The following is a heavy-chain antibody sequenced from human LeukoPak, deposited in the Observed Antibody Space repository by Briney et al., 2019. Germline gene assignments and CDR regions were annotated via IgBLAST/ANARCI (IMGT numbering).Heavy chain of an antibody. Sequence: SETLSLTCTVSGGSISSSSYYWGWIRQPPGKGLEWIGSIYYSGSTYYNPSLKSRVTISVDTSKNRFSLKLSSVTAADTAVYYCSRVNIVVGPAAKVFDSYFYMDVWGKGTTVTVSS. D-gene: IGHD2-2*01. CDR2: IYYSGST. CDR3: SRVNIVVGPAAKVFDSYFYMDV. CDR1: GGSISSSSYY. J-gene: IGHJ6*03. V-gene: IGHV4-39*01.